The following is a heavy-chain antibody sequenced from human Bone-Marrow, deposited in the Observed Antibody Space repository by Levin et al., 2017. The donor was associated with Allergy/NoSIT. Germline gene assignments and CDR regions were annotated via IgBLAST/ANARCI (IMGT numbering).Heavy chain of an antibody. CDR3: AGYDTSGYHSPFDY. J-gene: IGHJ4*02. D-gene: IGHD3-22*01. V-gene: IGHV3-23*01. CDR2: ISGSGSNT. CDR1: GLIFSNYA. Sequence: GGSLRLSCAASGLIFSNYAMNWVRQAPGKGLEWVSQISGSGSNTHSADSVRGRFTFSRDNSNNTVYLQMNSLRAADTAVYYCAGYDTSGYHSPFDYWGQGTLVTVSS.